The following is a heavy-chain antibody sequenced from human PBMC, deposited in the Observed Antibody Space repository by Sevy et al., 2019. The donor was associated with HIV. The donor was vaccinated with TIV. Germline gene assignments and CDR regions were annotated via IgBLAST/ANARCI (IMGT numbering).Heavy chain of an antibody. CDR3: ARGPSGAAAGRFDS. V-gene: IGHV3-7*01. D-gene: IGHD6-13*01. CDR2: INQGGNQK. J-gene: IGHJ4*02. Sequence: GGALRLSCAASGFTFSSYWINWVRQAPGEGLEWVANINQGGNQKHYMDAVKGQFTISRDNAENAGYLQMNSLRVEDTAVYYCARGPSGAAAGRFDSWGQGTLVTVSS. CDR1: GFTFSSYW.